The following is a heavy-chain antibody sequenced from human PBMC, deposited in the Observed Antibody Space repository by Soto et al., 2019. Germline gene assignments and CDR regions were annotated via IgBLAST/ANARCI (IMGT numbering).Heavy chain of an antibody. CDR1: GGTFSNHA. V-gene: IGHV1-69*13. D-gene: IGHD3-22*01. CDR3: ASGTDRSGFYIFDC. CDR2: IIPISGTT. Sequence: XSVKVSCKASGGTFSNHAISWVRQAPGQGPEWMGGIIPISGTTNYAQKFLGRVTITADESMTTAYMEMSSLRSEDTAVYYCASGTDRSGFYIFDCWGQGHLVTVSS. J-gene: IGHJ4*02.